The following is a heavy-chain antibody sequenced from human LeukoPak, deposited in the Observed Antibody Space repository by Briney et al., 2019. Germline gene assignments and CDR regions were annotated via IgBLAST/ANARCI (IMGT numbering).Heavy chain of an antibody. CDR1: GGSISSSSYY. D-gene: IGHD4-23*01. CDR3: ARDSTVVTRSPFDY. V-gene: IGHV4-61*02. CDR2: IYTSGST. Sequence: NPSETLSLTCTVSGGSISSSSYYWGWIRQPPGKGLEWIGRIYTSGSTNYNPSLKSRVTISVDTSKNQFSLKLSSVTAADTAVYYCARDSTVVTRSPFDYWGQGTLVTVSS. J-gene: IGHJ4*02.